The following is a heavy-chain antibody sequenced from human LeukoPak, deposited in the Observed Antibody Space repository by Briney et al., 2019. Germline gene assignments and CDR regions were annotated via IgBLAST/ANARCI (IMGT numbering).Heavy chain of an antibody. CDR1: GFTFSTYA. V-gene: IGHV3-30-3*01. Sequence: GGSLRLSCAASGFTFSTYAMHWVRQGPGKGLEGVAVISYDGSNKYYADSVKGRFTISRDNSKNTLYLQMSSLSAEDTAVYYCARTTTPHYYGSGSYDLGYWGQGTLVTVPS. CDR2: ISYDGSNK. J-gene: IGHJ4*02. D-gene: IGHD3-10*01. CDR3: ARTTTPHYYGSGSYDLGY.